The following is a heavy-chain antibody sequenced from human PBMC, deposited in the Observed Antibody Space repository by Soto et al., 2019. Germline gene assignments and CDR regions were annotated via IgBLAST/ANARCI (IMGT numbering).Heavy chain of an antibody. CDR3: ASRSSGWYFDY. D-gene: IGHD6-19*01. CDR2: ISGSGGST. CDR1: GFTFSNYA. J-gene: IGHJ4*02. Sequence: EVQLLKSGGGLVQPGGSLRLSCAASGFTFSNYAMNWVRQAPGKGLEWVSVISGSGGSTYYADSVKGRFTISRDNSKNTLYLQMNSLRAEDTAVYYCASRSSGWYFDYWGQGTLVTVSS. V-gene: IGHV3-23*01.